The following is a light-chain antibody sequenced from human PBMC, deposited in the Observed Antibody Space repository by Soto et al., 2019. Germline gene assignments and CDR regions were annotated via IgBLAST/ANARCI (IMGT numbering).Light chain of an antibody. CDR2: DAS. Sequence: EIVLTQSPATLSLTPMEIATVCFMASQSVSTYLAWYLQKPGQAPRLLMYDASTRATGIPARFSGSGSGTDFTLTISSLEPEDFAVYYCQQRSAWPRTFGRGTKVDIK. V-gene: IGKV3-11*01. CDR1: QSVSTY. J-gene: IGKJ4*01. CDR3: QQRSAWPRT.